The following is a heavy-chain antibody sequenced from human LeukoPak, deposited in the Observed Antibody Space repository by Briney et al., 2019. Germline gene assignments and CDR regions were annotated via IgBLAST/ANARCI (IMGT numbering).Heavy chain of an antibody. CDR1: GGSISSHY. Sequence: PSETLSLTCTVSGGSISSHYWSWIRQPPGKGLEWIGYIYHIGSTHYNPSLKSRVTISVDTSKNQFSLNLSSVTAADTAVYYCARDSRGSGWDYWSFDLWGRGTLITVSS. D-gene: IGHD6-19*01. V-gene: IGHV4-59*11. CDR2: IYHIGST. CDR3: ARDSRGSGWDYWSFDL. J-gene: IGHJ2*01.